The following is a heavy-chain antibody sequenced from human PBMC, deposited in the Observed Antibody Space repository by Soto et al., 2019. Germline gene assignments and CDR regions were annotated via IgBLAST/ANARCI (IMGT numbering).Heavy chain of an antibody. Sequence: GGSLRLSCAISGFSVSGNYLSWVRQAPGKGLEWVSVHYSGGSTYYADSVQGRFTISRDKSNNTLYLQMHSLRVDDTAIYYCAREGAVAGSQDFWGLGTLVTVSS. CDR2: HYSGGST. J-gene: IGHJ4*02. V-gene: IGHV3-53*01. D-gene: IGHD6-19*01. CDR3: AREGAVAGSQDF. CDR1: GFSVSGNY.